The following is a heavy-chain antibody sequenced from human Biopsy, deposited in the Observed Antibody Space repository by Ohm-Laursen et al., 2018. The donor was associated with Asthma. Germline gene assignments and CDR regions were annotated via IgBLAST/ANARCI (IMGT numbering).Heavy chain of an antibody. CDR1: GGSITSSSYY. J-gene: IGHJ4*02. D-gene: IGHD3-22*01. Sequence: GTLSLTCTVSGGSITSSSYYWGWIRQPPGKGMEWIGSMYHSGSPSYHRSLKSRPTISVDRSKNQLSLKMSSVTAADTAVYFCVRHQYSSSWSTFDYWGQGALVTVSS. CDR3: VRHQYSSSWSTFDY. V-gene: IGHV4-39*01. CDR2: MYHSGSP.